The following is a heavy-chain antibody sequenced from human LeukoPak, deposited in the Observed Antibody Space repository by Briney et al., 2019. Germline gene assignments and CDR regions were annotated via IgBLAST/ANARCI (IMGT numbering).Heavy chain of an antibody. CDR1: GFTFSSYA. J-gene: IGHJ5*02. V-gene: IGHV3-30-3*01. Sequence: GGSLRLSCAASGFTFSSYAMHWVRQAPGKGLEWVAVISYDGSNKYYADSVKGRFTISRDNSKNTLYLQMNSLRAEDTAVYYCARDWAISSSWYGWFDPWGQGTLVTVSS. D-gene: IGHD6-13*01. CDR3: ARDWAISSSWYGWFDP. CDR2: ISYDGSNK.